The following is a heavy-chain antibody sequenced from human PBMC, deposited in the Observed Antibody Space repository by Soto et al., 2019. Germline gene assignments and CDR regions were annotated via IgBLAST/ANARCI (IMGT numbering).Heavy chain of an antibody. CDR2: INHSGST. V-gene: IGHV4-34*01. D-gene: IGHD6-13*01. Sequence: QVQLQQWGAGLLKPSETLSLTCAVYGGSFSGYYWSWIRQPPGKGLEWIGEINHSGSTNNNPYLKRRIIISVYTSKNQCPMKLSSVTAADTAVYYCASSTSSWYYYYGMDVWGQGTTVTVSS. CDR3: ASSTSSWYYYYGMDV. CDR1: GGSFSGYY. J-gene: IGHJ6*02.